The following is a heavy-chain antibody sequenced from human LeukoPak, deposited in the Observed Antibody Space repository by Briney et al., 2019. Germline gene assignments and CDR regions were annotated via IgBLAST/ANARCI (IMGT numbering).Heavy chain of an antibody. Sequence: GGSLRLSCAAPGFTVSAKYMNWVRQAPGKGLEWVSVIYSGGSTYYADSVKGRFTISRDNSKNTLYLQMNSLRADDTAVYYCARDPDSSSGKYFDYWGQGTLVTVSS. CDR3: ARDPDSSSGKYFDY. J-gene: IGHJ4*02. CDR2: IYSGGST. D-gene: IGHD6-13*01. V-gene: IGHV3-53*01. CDR1: GFTVSAKY.